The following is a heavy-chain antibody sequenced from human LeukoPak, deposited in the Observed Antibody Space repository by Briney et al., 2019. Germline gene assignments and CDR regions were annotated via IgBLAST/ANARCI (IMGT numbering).Heavy chain of an antibody. CDR2: INPNSGGT. J-gene: IGHJ4*02. V-gene: IGHV1-2*04. D-gene: IGHD6-13*01. CDR1: GYTFTGYY. CDR3: ARVKGYSSSWYYFDY. Sequence: GASVKVSCKASGYTFTGYYMHWVRQAPGQGLEWMGWINPNSGGTNYAQKFQGWVTMTRDASISTAYMELSRLRSDDTAVYYCARVKGYSSSWYYFDYWGQGTLDTVSS.